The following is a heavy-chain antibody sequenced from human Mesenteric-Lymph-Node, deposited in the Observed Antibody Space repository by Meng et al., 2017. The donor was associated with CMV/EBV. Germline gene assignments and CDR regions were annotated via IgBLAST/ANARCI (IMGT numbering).Heavy chain of an antibody. V-gene: IGHV3-33*05. Sequence: GGPLRLSCEVSGFTFRSYGMHWVRQAPGKGLEWVAVISYDGSKEYADSVKGRFTISRDNSRDTLYLQMNSLRAEDTAVYYCVRDVGWQQFDYWGQGTLVTVSS. CDR2: ISYDGSK. D-gene: IGHD5-24*01. J-gene: IGHJ4*02. CDR3: VRDVGWQQFDY. CDR1: GFTFRSYG.